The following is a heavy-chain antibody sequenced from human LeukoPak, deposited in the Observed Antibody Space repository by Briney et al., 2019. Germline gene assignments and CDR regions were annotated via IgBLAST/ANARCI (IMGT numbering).Heavy chain of an antibody. CDR3: ARAAPAGPLNWFDP. J-gene: IGHJ5*02. Sequence: PSETLSLTCAVYGGSFSGYYWSWIRQPPGKGLEWIGEINHSGSTNYNPSLKSRVTISVDTSKNQFSLNLNSVTAADTAIYYCARAAPAGPLNWFDPWGQGTLVTVSS. D-gene: IGHD6-13*01. CDR1: GGSFSGYY. CDR2: INHSGST. V-gene: IGHV4-34*01.